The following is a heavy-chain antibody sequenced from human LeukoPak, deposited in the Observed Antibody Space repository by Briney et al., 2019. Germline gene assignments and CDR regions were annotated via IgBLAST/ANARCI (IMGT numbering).Heavy chain of an antibody. V-gene: IGHV3-53*01. J-gene: IGHJ4*02. Sequence: PGGSLRLSCAASGVAVSGNYMSWVRQTPGKGLEWISFISINTNTFYADSVRGRFTISRDTSRNTLLLHMNSLRDEDSAVYYCGISQTRDHLFECWGQGTLVTVSS. CDR1: GVAVSGNY. CDR3: GISQTRDHLFEC. CDR2: ISINTNT.